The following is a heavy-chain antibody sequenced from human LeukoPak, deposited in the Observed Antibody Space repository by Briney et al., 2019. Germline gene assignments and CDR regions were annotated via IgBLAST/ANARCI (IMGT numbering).Heavy chain of an antibody. V-gene: IGHV3-30-3*01. CDR1: GFTFSSYA. Sequence: PGRSLRLSCAASGFTFSSYAMHWIRQAPGKGLEWVAVISDDGSNYSYADSVKGRFTISRDNAKNSLFLQMSSLRAEDTAVYFCARGVPSGVDYFDYWGQGTLVTVSS. CDR3: ARGVPSGVDYFDY. J-gene: IGHJ4*02. D-gene: IGHD6-19*01. CDR2: ISDDGSNY.